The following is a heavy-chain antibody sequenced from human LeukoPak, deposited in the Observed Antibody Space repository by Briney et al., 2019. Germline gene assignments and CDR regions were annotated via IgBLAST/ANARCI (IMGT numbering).Heavy chain of an antibody. CDR3: ARRNGYYLEY. Sequence: GGSLRLSCAASGFTFSSYAMSWVRQAPGKGLEWVAIIWYDGSDKQYADSVKGRFTVSRDNSKNTLDLQMNSLRVEDTAVYYCARRNGYYLEYWGQGTLVTVSS. J-gene: IGHJ4*02. CDR1: GFTFSSYA. CDR2: IWYDGSDK. V-gene: IGHV3-33*08. D-gene: IGHD2-8*01.